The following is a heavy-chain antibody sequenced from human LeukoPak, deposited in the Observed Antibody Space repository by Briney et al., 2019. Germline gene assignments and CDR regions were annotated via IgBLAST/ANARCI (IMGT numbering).Heavy chain of an antibody. D-gene: IGHD3-22*01. CDR1: GYTLTDYY. CDR2: INPNSGGT. V-gene: IGHV1-2*06. J-gene: IGHJ4*02. CDR3: ARVGYYESSGYYEY. Sequence: ASVKVSCKASGYTLTDYYMHWVRQAPGQGLEWMGRINPNSGGTNYAQKFQGRVTMTRDTSISTVYVELSRLRSDDTAVYYCARVGYYESSGYYEYWGQGTLVTVSS.